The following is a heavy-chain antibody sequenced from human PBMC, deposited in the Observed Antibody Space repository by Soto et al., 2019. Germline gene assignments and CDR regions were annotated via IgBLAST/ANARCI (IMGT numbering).Heavy chain of an antibody. J-gene: IGHJ4*02. CDR1: GFNFGDYG. V-gene: IGHV3-30*18. Sequence: LRLSCVGSGFNFGDYGMHWVRHTPGKGLEWVAVIGNDGAARFYGDSVKGRFTISRDNSRSTFYLQMNSLRPEDTAMYYCAKETIAVAGPNFFDFWGQGTQVTVSS. CDR2: IGNDGAAR. D-gene: IGHD6-19*01. CDR3: AKETIAVAGPNFFDF.